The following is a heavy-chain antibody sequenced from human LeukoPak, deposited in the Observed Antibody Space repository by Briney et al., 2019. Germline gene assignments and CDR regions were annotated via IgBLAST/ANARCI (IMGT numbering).Heavy chain of an antibody. J-gene: IGHJ4*02. V-gene: IGHV3-43*02. CDR1: GFTFDDYA. CDR3: AKSRNYGSGSYLDY. CDR2: ITGDGGFT. D-gene: IGHD3-10*01. Sequence: GGSLRLSCAASGFTFDDYAMHWVRQPPGKGLEWVSLITGDGGFTCHADSVEGRFTISRDNSKNSLYLQMNSLRTEDTSLYYCAKSRNYGSGSYLDYRGPGTLVTVSS.